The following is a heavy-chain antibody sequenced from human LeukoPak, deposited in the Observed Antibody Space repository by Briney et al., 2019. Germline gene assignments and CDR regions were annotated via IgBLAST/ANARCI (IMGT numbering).Heavy chain of an antibody. D-gene: IGHD3-3*01. Sequence: ASVKVSCKASGYTFTSYDINWVRQATGQGLGWMGWMNPNSGNTGYAQKFQGRVTMTRNTSISTAYMELSSLRSEDTAVYYCARASFYDFWSGYYRTEFDPWGQGTLVTVSS. CDR3: ARASFYDFWSGYYRTEFDP. V-gene: IGHV1-8*01. J-gene: IGHJ5*02. CDR2: MNPNSGNT. CDR1: GYTFTSYD.